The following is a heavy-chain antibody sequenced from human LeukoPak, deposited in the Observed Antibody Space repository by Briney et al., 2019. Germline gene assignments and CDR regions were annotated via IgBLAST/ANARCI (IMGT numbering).Heavy chain of an antibody. V-gene: IGHV4-39*02. D-gene: IGHD5-24*01. CDR3: ARDRDPNWFDP. Sequence: SETLSLTCTVSGGSIRSSYYYWGWIRQPPGKGLEWIGSIYDSGSTYYNPSLKSRVTISVDTSKNQFSLKLNSVTAADTAVYYCARDRDPNWFDPWGQGTLVTVSS. CDR1: GGSIRSSYYY. CDR2: IYDSGST. J-gene: IGHJ5*02.